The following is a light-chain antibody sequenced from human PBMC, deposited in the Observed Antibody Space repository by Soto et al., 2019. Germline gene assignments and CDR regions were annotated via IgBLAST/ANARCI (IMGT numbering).Light chain of an antibody. J-gene: IGKJ5*01. CDR2: AAS. CDR3: QQYAVSPIT. CDR1: QTVSKNY. Sequence: EIRLTQSAFTLSLSPGEGATLSCRASQTVSKNYLAWYHQKPGQAPRLLIYAASTRATGIPDRFSGSGSGTDFTLTISRLEPEDFAVFYCQQYAVSPITFAQGTRLEIK. V-gene: IGKV3-20*01.